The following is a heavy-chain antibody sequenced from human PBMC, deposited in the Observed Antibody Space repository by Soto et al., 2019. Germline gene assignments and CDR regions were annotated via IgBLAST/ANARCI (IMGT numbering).Heavy chain of an antibody. V-gene: IGHV3-11*01. Sequence: QVQLVESGGGLVKTGGSLRLSCAASGLTFSDCYMNWIRQAPGKGLEWVSYISSSGSSINYAGSVKGRFTISRDNAKNSLYLQMNRLRAEDTAMYYCARVRFGEWGYAMDVWGQGTTVTVSS. D-gene: IGHD3-10*01. CDR2: ISSSGSSI. CDR1: GLTFSDCY. CDR3: ARVRFGEWGYAMDV. J-gene: IGHJ6*02.